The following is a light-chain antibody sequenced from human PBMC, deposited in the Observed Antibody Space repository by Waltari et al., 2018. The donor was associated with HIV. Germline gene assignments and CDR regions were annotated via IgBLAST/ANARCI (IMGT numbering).Light chain of an antibody. CDR2: KDS. CDR1: ALPKQY. J-gene: IGLJ3*02. Sequence: SYELTQPPSVSVSPGQTARITCSGDALPKQYAYWYHQKPGQAPVLVIYKDSERPSGIPERFSGSTSGTTVTLTISGVQAEDEADYHCQSADSSGTWLFGGGTKLTVL. V-gene: IGLV3-25*03. CDR3: QSADSSGTWL.